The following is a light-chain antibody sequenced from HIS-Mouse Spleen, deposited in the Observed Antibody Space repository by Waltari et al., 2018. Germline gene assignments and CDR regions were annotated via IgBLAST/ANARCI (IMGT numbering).Light chain of an antibody. J-gene: IGKJ1*01. V-gene: IGKV3D-7*01. CDR3: QQDYNLPQT. Sequence: EIVMTQSPATLSLSPGERATLSCRASQSVSRRYLSWYQQKPGQAPRLLSYGASTRATGIPARFSGSGSGTDFTLTISSLQPEDFAVYYCQQDYNLPQTFGQGTKVEIK. CDR2: GAS. CDR1: QSVSRRY.